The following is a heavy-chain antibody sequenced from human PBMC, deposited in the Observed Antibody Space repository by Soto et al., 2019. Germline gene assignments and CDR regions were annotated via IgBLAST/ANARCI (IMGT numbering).Heavy chain of an antibody. CDR2: ISSSSSVI. Sequence: EVQLVESGGGLVQPGGSLRLSCATSGFILSDCAMNWVRQAPGKGLEWVSYISSSSSVIDYADSVKGRFNVSRDNARNSLYPPMNSLRAEDTAVYYCARDLSWGSNWYYYMDVWGKGTTVTVPS. J-gene: IGHJ6*03. CDR1: GFILSDCA. V-gene: IGHV3-48*01. CDR3: ARDLSWGSNWYYYMDV. D-gene: IGHD7-27*01.